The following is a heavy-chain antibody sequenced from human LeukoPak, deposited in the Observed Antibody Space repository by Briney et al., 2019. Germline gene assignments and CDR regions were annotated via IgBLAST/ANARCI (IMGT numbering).Heavy chain of an antibody. Sequence: GGSLRLSCAASGFTFSNYVMSWVRQAPGKGLEWVSVISGSGGNTYYADSVKGRFTISRDNSRNTLYLQMNSLRVEDTALYYCAKNWKNLDCWGQGVLVTVSS. CDR1: GFTFSNYV. CDR2: ISGSGGNT. J-gene: IGHJ4*02. CDR3: AKNWKNLDC. V-gene: IGHV3-23*01. D-gene: IGHD1-1*01.